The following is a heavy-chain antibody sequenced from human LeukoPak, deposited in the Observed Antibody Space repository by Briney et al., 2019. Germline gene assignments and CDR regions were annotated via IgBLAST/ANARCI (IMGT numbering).Heavy chain of an antibody. CDR3: ARGLGIVGSTNGPAYDI. D-gene: IGHD1-26*01. V-gene: IGHV3-30-3*01. CDR2: ISYDGSNK. Sequence: GGSLRLSCAASGFTFSSYAMHWVRLAPGKGLEWVAVISYDGSNKYYADSVKGRFTISRDNSKNTLYLQMNSLRAEDTAVYYCARGLGIVGSTNGPAYDIWGQGTMVTVSS. J-gene: IGHJ3*02. CDR1: GFTFSSYA.